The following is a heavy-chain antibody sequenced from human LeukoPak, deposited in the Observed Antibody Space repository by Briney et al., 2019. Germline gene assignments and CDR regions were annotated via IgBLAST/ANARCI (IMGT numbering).Heavy chain of an antibody. CDR3: AKDASGYCVNGVCFPLDY. J-gene: IGHJ4*02. CDR1: GFSLSNYG. CDR2: LLYDGNTK. V-gene: IGHV3-33*06. Sequence: GGSLRLSCAASGFSLSNYGMHWVRQAPGKGLEWVAALLYDGNTKHYADSVRGRFTISRDISKSTLHLQMNSLRVEDTAVYYCAKDASGYCVNGVCFPLDYWGQGTLVTVSS. D-gene: IGHD2-8*01.